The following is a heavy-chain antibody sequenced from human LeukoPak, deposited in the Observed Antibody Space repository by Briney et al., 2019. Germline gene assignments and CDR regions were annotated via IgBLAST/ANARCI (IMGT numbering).Heavy chain of an antibody. CDR2: ISGSGGST. Sequence: GGSLRLSCAASGFTFSSYAMSWVRQAPGKGLEWVSGISGSGGSTYYADSVKGRFTISRDNSKNTLYLQMNSLRAEDTAVYYCAKGTVLRYFDWLAALDYWGQGTLVTVSS. CDR3: AKGTVLRYFDWLAALDY. CDR1: GFTFSSYA. D-gene: IGHD3-9*01. J-gene: IGHJ4*02. V-gene: IGHV3-23*01.